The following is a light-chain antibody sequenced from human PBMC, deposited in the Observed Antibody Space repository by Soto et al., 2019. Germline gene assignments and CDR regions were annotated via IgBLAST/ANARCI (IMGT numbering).Light chain of an antibody. CDR3: QQYGTSLFT. CDR2: GSS. Sequence: VSHSTDTLSVSQGETVALSWGASQSVRSQLDWYQQKPGQAPRLLIYGSSNRATGIPDRFIGSGSRTDFTLTISRLEPEDFAVYYCQQYGTSLFTFGGGTKV. V-gene: IGKV3-20*01. J-gene: IGKJ4*01. CDR1: QSVRSQ.